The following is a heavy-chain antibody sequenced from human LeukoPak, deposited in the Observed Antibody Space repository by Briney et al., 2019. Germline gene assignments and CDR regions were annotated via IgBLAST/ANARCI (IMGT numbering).Heavy chain of an antibody. CDR3: AEDCARGRRGYNDY. Sequence: GVSLRLSCVASGFTFSSYSMNWVRQAPGKGLEWVSSISSSSSYIYYADSVKGRFTISRDNAKNSLYLQMNSLRAEDTDVYYCAEDCARGRRGYNDYWGQGTLVSVSS. D-gene: IGHD5-24*01. CDR1: GFTFSSYS. V-gene: IGHV3-21*01. J-gene: IGHJ4*02. CDR2: ISSSSSYI.